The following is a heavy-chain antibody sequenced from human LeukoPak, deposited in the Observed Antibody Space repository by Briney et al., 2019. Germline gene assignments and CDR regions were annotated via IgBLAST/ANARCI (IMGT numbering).Heavy chain of an antibody. D-gene: IGHD6-19*01. CDR3: ARDPSSGWYLKGWFDP. V-gene: IGHV3-21*01. Sequence: GGSLRLSCAASGFTFGSYSMDWVRQAPGKGLEWVSSISTSSSYIYYADSVKGRFTISRDNAKNSLYLQMNSLRAEDTAVYYCARDPSSGWYLKGWFDPWGQGTLVTVSS. J-gene: IGHJ5*02. CDR1: GFTFGSYS. CDR2: ISTSSSYI.